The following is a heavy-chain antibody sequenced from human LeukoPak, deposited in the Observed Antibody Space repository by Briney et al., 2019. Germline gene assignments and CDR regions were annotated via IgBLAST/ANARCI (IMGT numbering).Heavy chain of an antibody. D-gene: IGHD1-26*01. CDR2: ISGSGGST. J-gene: IGHJ3*01. CDR3: ARVIGWDEPFDL. CDR1: GFTFSSYA. V-gene: IGHV3-23*01. Sequence: GGSLRLSCAASGFTFSSYAMSWVRQAPGKGLEWVSAISGSGGSTYYADSVRGRFTVSRDNAKNTLYLQMNSLRVEDTAVYYCARVIGWDEPFDLWGHGTLVTVSS.